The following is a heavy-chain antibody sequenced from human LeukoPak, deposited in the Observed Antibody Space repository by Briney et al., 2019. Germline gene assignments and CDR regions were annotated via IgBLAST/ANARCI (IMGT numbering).Heavy chain of an antibody. CDR1: GFTFSSYA. V-gene: IGHV3-30*02. CDR3: AKEGYDYVWGSYRSTYMDV. J-gene: IGHJ6*03. Sequence: GGSLRLSCAASGFTFSSYAMHWVRQAPGKGLEWVAFIRYDGSNKYYADSVKGRFTISRDNSKNTLYLQMNSLRAEDTAVYYCAKEGYDYVWGSYRSTYMDVWGKGTTVTISS. CDR2: IRYDGSNK. D-gene: IGHD3-16*02.